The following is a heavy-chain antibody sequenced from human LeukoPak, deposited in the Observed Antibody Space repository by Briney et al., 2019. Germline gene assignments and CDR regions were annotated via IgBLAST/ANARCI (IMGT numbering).Heavy chain of an antibody. CDR1: GFTFSDYY. J-gene: IGHJ4*02. CDR2: ISSSGSTI. V-gene: IGHV3-11*04. CDR3: ARVWIAAAGTGWYFDY. D-gene: IGHD6-13*01. Sequence: GGSLRLSCAASGFTFSDYYMSWIRQAPGKGLEWVSYISSSGSTIYYADSVKGRFTISRDNAKNSLYLQMNSLRAEDTAVYYCARVWIAAAGTGWYFDYWGQGTLVTVSS.